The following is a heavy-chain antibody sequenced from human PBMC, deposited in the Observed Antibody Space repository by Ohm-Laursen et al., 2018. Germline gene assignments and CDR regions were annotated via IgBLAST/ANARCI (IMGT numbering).Heavy chain of an antibody. V-gene: IGHV4-28*03. J-gene: IGHJ2*01. CDR1: GYSVGITNW. Sequence: SETLSLTCAVSGYSVGITNWWAWIRQPPGKGLEWIGYMYYSGITYYNPSLKSRVTISKDTSKNQFSLKLTSVTAADTAVYYCARGRHGWSYYDRSGYLDYWYFDLWGRGTQVTVSS. CDR2: MYYSGIT. CDR3: ARGRHGWSYYDRSGYLDYWYFDL. D-gene: IGHD3-22*01.